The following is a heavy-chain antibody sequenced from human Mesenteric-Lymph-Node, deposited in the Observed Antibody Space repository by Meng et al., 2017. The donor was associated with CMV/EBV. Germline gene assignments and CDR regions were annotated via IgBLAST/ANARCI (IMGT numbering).Heavy chain of an antibody. CDR1: GFTFSIYW. Sequence: GESLKISCAASGFTFSIYWMTWVRQAPRKGLEWVASIKQDGSEKYYVDSVKGRFTIFRDNAKNSLYLQMNSLRAEDTAVYYCAKDLTYYDFWSGYYLISDAFDIWGQGTMVTVSS. CDR3: AKDLTYYDFWSGYYLISDAFDI. D-gene: IGHD3-3*01. V-gene: IGHV3-7*01. CDR2: IKQDGSEK. J-gene: IGHJ3*02.